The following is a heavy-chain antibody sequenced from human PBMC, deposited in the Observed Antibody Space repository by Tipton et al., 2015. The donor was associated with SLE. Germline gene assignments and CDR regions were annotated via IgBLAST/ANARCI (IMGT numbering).Heavy chain of an antibody. Sequence: TLSLTCTVSGGSISSHYWTWIRQPPGEGLEWIGSIYYSGSTYYNPSLKSRVTISVDTSKNQFSLKLSSVTAADTAVYYCARVQLCFDYWGQGTLVTVSS. CDR2: IYYSGST. V-gene: IGHV4-59*11. CDR3: ARVQLCFDY. J-gene: IGHJ4*02. D-gene: IGHD5-18*01. CDR1: GGSISSHY.